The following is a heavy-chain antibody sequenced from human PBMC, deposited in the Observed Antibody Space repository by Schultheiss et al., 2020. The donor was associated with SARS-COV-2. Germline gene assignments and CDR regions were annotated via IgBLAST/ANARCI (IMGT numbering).Heavy chain of an antibody. Sequence: GESLKISCAASGFTFSDYYMSWIRQAPGKGLEWVAVISYDGSNKYYADSVKGRFTISRDNSKNTLYLQMNSLRAEDTAVYYCASLYTLGYCSSTSCYSFWSGTGDAFDIWGQGTMVTVSS. CDR2: ISYDGSNK. D-gene: IGHD2-2*01. CDR3: ASLYTLGYCSSTSCYSFWSGTGDAFDI. J-gene: IGHJ3*02. V-gene: IGHV3-30*03. CDR1: GFTFSDYY.